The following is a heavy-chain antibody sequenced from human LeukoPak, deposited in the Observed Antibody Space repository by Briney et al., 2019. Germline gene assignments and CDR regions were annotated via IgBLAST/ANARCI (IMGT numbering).Heavy chain of an antibody. Sequence: GGSLRLSCAASGFTFSSYGMHWVRQAPGKGLEWVAVISYDGSNKYYADSVKGRFTISRDNSKNTLYLQMSSLRAEDTAVYYCAKDWHYYDSSGYYYDGYWGQGTLVTVSS. CDR3: AKDWHYYDSSGYYYDGY. D-gene: IGHD3-22*01. CDR1: GFTFSSYG. J-gene: IGHJ4*02. CDR2: ISYDGSNK. V-gene: IGHV3-30*18.